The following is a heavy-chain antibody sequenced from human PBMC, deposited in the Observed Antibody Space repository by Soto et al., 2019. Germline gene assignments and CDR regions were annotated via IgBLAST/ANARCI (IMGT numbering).Heavy chain of an antibody. Sequence: ASVKVSCKVSGYTLTELSMHWVRQAPGKGLEWMGGFDPEDGETIYAQKFQGRVTMTEDTSTDTAYMELSSLRSEDTAVYYCATAFKRLRLGELSLLAFDIWGQGTMVTVSS. CDR1: GYTLTELS. CDR3: ATAFKRLRLGELSLLAFDI. D-gene: IGHD3-16*02. CDR2: FDPEDGET. V-gene: IGHV1-24*01. J-gene: IGHJ3*02.